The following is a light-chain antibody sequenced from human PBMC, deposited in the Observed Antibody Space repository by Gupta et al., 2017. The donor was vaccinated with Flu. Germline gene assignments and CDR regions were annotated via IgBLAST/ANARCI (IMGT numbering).Light chain of an antibody. J-gene: IGLJ1*01. CDR1: SSDVGGYNY. CDR2: EVS. CDR3: CSYAGSSTWV. Sequence: SITISCTGTSSDVGGYNYVSWYQQHPGKAPKLMIYEVSNRPSGVSNRFSGSKSGNTASLTISGLQAEDEADYYCCSYAGSSTWVFGTGTTLTVL. V-gene: IGLV2-14*01.